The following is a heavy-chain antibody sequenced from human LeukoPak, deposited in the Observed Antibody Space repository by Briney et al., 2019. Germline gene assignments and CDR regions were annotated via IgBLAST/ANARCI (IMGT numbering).Heavy chain of an antibody. D-gene: IGHD6-13*01. Sequence: SQTLSLTCAISGDSVSSNSPTWTRIRQSPSRGLEWLGRTYYRSKWYNDYAVSVKSRITINPDTSKNQFSLHLNSVTPEDTAVYYCARGSHSSSWYFDYWGQGTLVTVSS. CDR2: TYYRSKWYN. V-gene: IGHV6-1*01. CDR3: ARGSHSSSWYFDY. J-gene: IGHJ4*02. CDR1: GDSVSSNSPT.